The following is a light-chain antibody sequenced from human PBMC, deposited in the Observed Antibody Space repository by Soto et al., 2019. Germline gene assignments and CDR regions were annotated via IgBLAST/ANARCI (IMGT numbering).Light chain of an antibody. CDR2: GAS. CDR3: QQYGSSRWT. Sequence: EIVLTQSPGTLSLSPGERATLSCRASQRVSSIYLAWYQQKPGQAPRLLIYGASSRATGIPDGFSGSGSGTDFTLTISRLEPEDFAVYYCQQYGSSRWTFGQGTQVEI. CDR1: QRVSSIY. J-gene: IGKJ1*01. V-gene: IGKV3-20*01.